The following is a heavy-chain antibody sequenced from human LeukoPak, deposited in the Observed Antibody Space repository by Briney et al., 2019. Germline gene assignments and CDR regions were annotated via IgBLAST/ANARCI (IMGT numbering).Heavy chain of an antibody. CDR2: IYHSGST. Sequence: KPSETLSLTCAVSGYSISSGYYWGWIRQPPGKGLEWIGSIYHSGSTYYNPSLKSRVTISVDTSKNQFSLKLSSVTAADTAVYYCANRKWMVVAAPFQYWGQGTLVTVSS. D-gene: IGHD2-15*01. V-gene: IGHV4-38-2*01. CDR1: GYSISSGYY. CDR3: ANRKWMVVAAPFQY. J-gene: IGHJ1*01.